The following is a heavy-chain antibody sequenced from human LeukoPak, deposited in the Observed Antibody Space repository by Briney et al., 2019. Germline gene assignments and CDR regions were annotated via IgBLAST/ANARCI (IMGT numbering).Heavy chain of an antibody. CDR1: GGSISSYD. CDR2: IYYSGRT. J-gene: IGHJ4*02. CDR3: ASLVSGWQREFDY. V-gene: IGHV4-59*01. Sequence: KPSETLSLTGTVSGGSISSYDWSGIRQPPGKGLEGRGYIYYSGRTNYNASLKRGVTISVDTSKNKFSQKLSSVPAADTAVYYCASLVSGWQREFDYWGQGTLVTVSS. D-gene: IGHD6-19*01.